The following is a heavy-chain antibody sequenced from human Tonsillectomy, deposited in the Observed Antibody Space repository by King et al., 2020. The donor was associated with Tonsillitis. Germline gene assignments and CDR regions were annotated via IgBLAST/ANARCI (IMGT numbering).Heavy chain of an antibody. Sequence: VQLVESGGGLVQPGGSLRLSCAASGFTFSDFYMSWIRQAPGKGLEWVSHISYSGTYTNYADSVKGRFTISRDNAKDSLHLQLNSLRAEDTAIYYCARPLFGDQWLVPFDSWGQGTLVTVSS. CDR3: ARPLFGDQWLVPFDS. D-gene: IGHD6-19*01. V-gene: IGHV3-11*06. CDR1: GFTFSDFY. J-gene: IGHJ4*02. CDR2: ISYSGTYT.